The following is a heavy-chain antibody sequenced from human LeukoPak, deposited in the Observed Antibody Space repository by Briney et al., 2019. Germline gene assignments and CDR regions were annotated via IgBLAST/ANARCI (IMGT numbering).Heavy chain of an antibody. Sequence: ETLSLTCTVSGGSISSYYWSWVRQAPGKGLEWVSGISGSGGSTYYADSVGRFSISRDNSKNTQYLRMTSLGAEEKDVYYCGKEGRGMGAATIDYWGQGTLVTVSS. D-gene: IGHD1-26*01. J-gene: IGHJ4*02. CDR3: GKEGRGMGAATIDY. CDR2: ISGSGGST. CDR1: GGSISSYY. V-gene: IGHV3-23*01.